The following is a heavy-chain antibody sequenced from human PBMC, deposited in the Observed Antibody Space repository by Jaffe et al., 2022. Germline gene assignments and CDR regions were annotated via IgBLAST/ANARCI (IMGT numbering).Heavy chain of an antibody. V-gene: IGHV3-30*18. J-gene: IGHJ4*02. Sequence: QVQLVESGGGVVQPGTSLRLSCAASGFTFHAYAMHWVRQAPGKGLEWVSVISHDGNNIYYGDSVKGRFTISRDNSKNTLFLQMNSLRAEDTAMYYCAKVIDLWNGCDYWGQGTLVTVSS. CDR3: AKVIDLWNGCDY. CDR2: ISHDGNNI. CDR1: GFTFHAYA. D-gene: IGHD3-3*01.